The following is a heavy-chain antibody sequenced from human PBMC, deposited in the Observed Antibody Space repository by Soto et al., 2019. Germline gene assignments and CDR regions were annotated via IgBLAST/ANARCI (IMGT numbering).Heavy chain of an antibody. CDR1: GYTYTIYG. D-gene: IGHD3-22*01. CDR2: ISAYDGNT. CDR3: ARGGYYDSSGSRNYYYYGMNV. J-gene: IGHJ6*02. V-gene: IGHV1-18*01. Sequence: ASVKVSCKAPGYTYTIYGSDWVRQTHGQGLEWLGWISAYDGNTKYAQILQGRVSLTTDTSTNTAYMELRSLRSDDTAMYFCARGGYYDSSGSRNYYYYGMNVWGQGTTVPVSS.